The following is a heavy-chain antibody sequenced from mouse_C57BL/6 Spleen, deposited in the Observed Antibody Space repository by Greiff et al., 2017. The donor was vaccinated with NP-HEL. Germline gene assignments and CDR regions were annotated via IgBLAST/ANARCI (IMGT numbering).Heavy chain of an antibody. V-gene: IGHV5-6*01. Sequence: EVQLVESGGDLVKPGGSLKLSCAASGFTFSSYGMSWVRQTPDKRLEWVATISSGGSYTSYPDSVKGRFTISRDNAKNTLYLQMSSLKSEDTAMYYCARQGEYYGSSSWFAYWGQGTLVTVSA. D-gene: IGHD1-1*01. J-gene: IGHJ3*01. CDR2: ISSGGSYT. CDR1: GFTFSSYG. CDR3: ARQGEYYGSSSWFAY.